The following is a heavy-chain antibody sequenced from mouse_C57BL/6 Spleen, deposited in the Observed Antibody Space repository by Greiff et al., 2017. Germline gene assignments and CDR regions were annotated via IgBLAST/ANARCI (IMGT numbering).Heavy chain of an antibody. CDR1: GYSITSGYY. D-gene: IGHD1-1*01. J-gene: IGHJ4*01. V-gene: IGHV3-6*01. CDR3: AREFYYGAFYAMDY. CDR2: ISYDGSN. Sequence: EVKLMESGPGLVKPSQSLSLTCSVTGYSITSGYYWNWIRQFPGNKLEWMGYISYDGSNNYNPSLKNRISITRDTSKNQFFLKLNSVTTEDTATYYCAREFYYGAFYAMDYWGQGTSVTVSS.